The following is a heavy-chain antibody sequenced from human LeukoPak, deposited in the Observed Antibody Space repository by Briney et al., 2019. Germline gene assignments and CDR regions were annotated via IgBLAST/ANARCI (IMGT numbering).Heavy chain of an antibody. Sequence: LRQPPGXGXEGVGYIYYSGGTNYTPSLMSRATISEDTSKNQFSLKLSSVTAADTAIYYCARGPAWYFNDWGQGTLVTVSS. CDR3: ARGPAWYFND. CDR2: IYYSGGT. J-gene: IGHJ4*02. V-gene: IGHV4-59*01.